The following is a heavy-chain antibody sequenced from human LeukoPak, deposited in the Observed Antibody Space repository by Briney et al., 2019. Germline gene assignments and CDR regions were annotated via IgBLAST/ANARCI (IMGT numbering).Heavy chain of an antibody. CDR3: ASGAAGYSYG. J-gene: IGHJ4*02. D-gene: IGHD5-18*01. Sequence: PSETLSLTCTVSGGSISSYYWSWIRQPPGKGLEWIGHIYYSGSTNYNPSLKSRVTISIDTSKNQFSLRLSSVTAADTAMYYCASGAAGYSYGWGQGTLVTVSS. CDR2: IYYSGST. CDR1: GGSISSYY. V-gene: IGHV4-59*01.